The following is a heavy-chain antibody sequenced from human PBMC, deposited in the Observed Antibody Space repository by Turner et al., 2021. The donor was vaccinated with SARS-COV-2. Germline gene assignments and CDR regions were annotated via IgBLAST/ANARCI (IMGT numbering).Heavy chain of an antibody. V-gene: IGHV4-59*08. CDR1: GGSISSKS. CDR3: ARHRGSASGYDHGMDV. D-gene: IGHD1-26*01. Sequence: QVQLQESGPGLVKPSETLSLACTVSGGSISSKSWRWIRQSPGRVLEWIGYFYKIECIDYNPTIRSRVTISAETSKNQLSRNLISVAAADTAVYCGARHRGSASGYDHGMDVWGQGTAVIVSS. CDR2: FYKIECI. J-gene: IGHJ6*02.